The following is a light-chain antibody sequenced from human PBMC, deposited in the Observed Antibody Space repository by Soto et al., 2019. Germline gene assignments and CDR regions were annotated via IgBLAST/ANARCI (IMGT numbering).Light chain of an antibody. Sequence: EFVLTQSPGTLSLSPGKRATLSCRASQSVSSNLAWYQQKPGQAPRLLIYDASNRATGIPARFSGSGSGTDFTLTISSLQPEDFAVYYCHQRSNWPPTFGGGTKV. CDR3: HQRSNWPPT. J-gene: IGKJ4*01. V-gene: IGKV3-11*01. CDR1: QSVSSN. CDR2: DAS.